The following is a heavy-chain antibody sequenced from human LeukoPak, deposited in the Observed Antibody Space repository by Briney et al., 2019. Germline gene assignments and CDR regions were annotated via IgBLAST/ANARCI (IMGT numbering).Heavy chain of an antibody. J-gene: IGHJ4*02. D-gene: IGHD5-24*01. Sequence: ASVKVSCKASGGTFSSYAISWVRQAPGQGLEWMGGIIPIFGTANYAQKFQGRVTITADESTSTAYMELSSLRSEDTAVYYCARAFRMYNYLPAIDYWGQETLVTVSS. CDR2: IIPIFGTA. CDR3: ARAFRMYNYLPAIDY. CDR1: GGTFSSYA. V-gene: IGHV1-69*13.